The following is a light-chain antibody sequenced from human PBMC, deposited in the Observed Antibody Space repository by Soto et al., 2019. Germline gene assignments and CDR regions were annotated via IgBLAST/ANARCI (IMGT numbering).Light chain of an antibody. Sequence: IQLTQSPSSLSASVGDRVTITCRAGQDIGSALAWYQQRPGKAPKLLLYDASNLEAGVPSRFSGSGSGTDFTLTITSLRTEDFATYYWQQFNGFPLTFGGGTKVQIK. V-gene: IGKV1-13*02. CDR1: QDIGSA. CDR3: QQFNGFPLT. J-gene: IGKJ4*01. CDR2: DAS.